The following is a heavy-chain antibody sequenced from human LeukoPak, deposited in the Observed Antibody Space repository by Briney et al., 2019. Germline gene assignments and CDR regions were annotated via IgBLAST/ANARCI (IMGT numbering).Heavy chain of an antibody. CDR1: GFTFDDYA. CDR2: ISWNSGSI. V-gene: IGHV3-9*01. CDR3: AKVGDILTGSFFDY. D-gene: IGHD3-9*01. Sequence: GGSLRLSCAASGFTFDDYAMHWVRQAPGKGLEWVSGISWNSGSIGYADSVKGRFTISRDNAKNSLYLQMNSLRAEDTALYYCAKVGDILTGSFFDYWGQGTLVTASS. J-gene: IGHJ4*02.